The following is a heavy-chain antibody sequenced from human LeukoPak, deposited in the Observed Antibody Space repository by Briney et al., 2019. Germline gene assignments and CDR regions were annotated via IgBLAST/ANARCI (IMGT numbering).Heavy chain of an antibody. J-gene: IGHJ4*02. CDR3: AKGRTPDY. CDR1: GFTFSTYV. V-gene: IGHV3-23*01. Sequence: PGGSLRLSCAASGFTFSTYVMTWVRQAPGKGLEWVSALSGSGGGTFYADSVKGRFTISRDNSNNTLYLQMNSLRAEDTAVYYCAKGRTPDYWGQGTLVTVSS. CDR2: LSGSGGGT. D-gene: IGHD2-15*01.